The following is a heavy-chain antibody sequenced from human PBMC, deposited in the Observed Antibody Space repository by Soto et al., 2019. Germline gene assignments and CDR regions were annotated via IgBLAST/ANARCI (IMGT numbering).Heavy chain of an antibody. Sequence: TLSLTCTVSGGSISSGGYYWTWVRQHPVKGLEWIGYIYHTGSTYYNPSLQSRLIMSIDTSKNQFSLHLYSVTAADTAVYYCARCFSAVEREKMHCFDRWGQGTRVTVSS. J-gene: IGHJ5*02. V-gene: IGHV4-31*03. CDR2: IYHTGST. D-gene: IGHD1-1*01. CDR1: GGSISSGGYY. CDR3: ARCFSAVEREKMHCFDR.